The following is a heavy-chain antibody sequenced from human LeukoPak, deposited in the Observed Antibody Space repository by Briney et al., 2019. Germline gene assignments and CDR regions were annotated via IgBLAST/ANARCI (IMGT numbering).Heavy chain of an antibody. CDR2: ISGYNGDT. D-gene: IGHD2-2*01. J-gene: IGHJ2*01. V-gene: IGHV1-18*01. Sequence: ASVKVSCKASGYTFTTYGVSWVRQAPGQGLEWMGWISGYNGDTSYAQKLQGRVTMTTDTSTTTAYMELRSLRSDDTAVYYCARAYCSSASCPTARYWYFDLWGRGTLVTVSS. CDR1: GYTFTTYG. CDR3: ARAYCSSASCPTARYWYFDL.